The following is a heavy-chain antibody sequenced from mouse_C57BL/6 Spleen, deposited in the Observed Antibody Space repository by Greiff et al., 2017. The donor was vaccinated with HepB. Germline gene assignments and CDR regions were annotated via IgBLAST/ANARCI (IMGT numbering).Heavy chain of an antibody. Sequence: QVQLQQPGAELVKPGASVKLSCKASGYTFTSYWMQWVKQRPGQGLEWIGEIDPSDSYTNYNQKFKGKATLTVDTSSSPAYMQLSSLTSEDSAVYYCAFRQLRPYYFDYWGQGTTLTVSS. V-gene: IGHV1-50*01. CDR1: GYTFTSYW. J-gene: IGHJ2*01. CDR3: AFRQLRPYYFDY. D-gene: IGHD3-2*02. CDR2: IDPSDSYT.